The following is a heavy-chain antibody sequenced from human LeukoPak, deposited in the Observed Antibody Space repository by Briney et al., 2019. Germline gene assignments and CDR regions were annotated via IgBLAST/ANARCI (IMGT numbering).Heavy chain of an antibody. CDR2: IYYSGST. V-gene: IGHV4-59*08. Sequence: ASETLSLTCTVSGGSISSYYWSWIRQPPGKGLEWIGYIYYSGSTNYNPSLKSRVTISVDTSKNQFSLKLSSVTAADTAVYYCARSSSYYGDSPFDYWGQGTLVTVSS. CDR3: ARSSSYYGDSPFDY. D-gene: IGHD4-17*01. J-gene: IGHJ4*02. CDR1: GGSISSYY.